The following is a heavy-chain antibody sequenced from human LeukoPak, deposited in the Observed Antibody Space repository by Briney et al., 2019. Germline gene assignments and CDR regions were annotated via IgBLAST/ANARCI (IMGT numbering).Heavy chain of an antibody. D-gene: IGHD6-6*01. Sequence: SETLSLTCTVSGGSISSYYWSWIRQPPGKGLEWIGYIYYSGSTNYNPSLKSRVTISVDTSKNQFSLKLSSVTAADTAVYYCARVHEYSSSSAHFDYWGQGTLVTVSS. V-gene: IGHV4-59*08. J-gene: IGHJ4*02. CDR1: GGSISSYY. CDR2: IYYSGST. CDR3: ARVHEYSSSSAHFDY.